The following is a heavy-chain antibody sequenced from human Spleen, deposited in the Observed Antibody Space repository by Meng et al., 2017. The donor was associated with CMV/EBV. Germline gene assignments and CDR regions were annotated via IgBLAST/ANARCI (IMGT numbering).Heavy chain of an antibody. J-gene: IGHJ4*02. D-gene: IGHD3-10*01. CDR3: ARRKYGSGSSGPDY. CDR1: GYTFTSYG. Sequence: ASVKVSCKASGYTFTSYGISWVRQAPGQGLERMGWISAYNGNTNYAQKLQGRVTMTTDTSTSTAYMELRSLRSDDTAVYYCARRKYGSGSSGPDYWGQGTLVTVSS. CDR2: ISAYNGNT. V-gene: IGHV1-18*01.